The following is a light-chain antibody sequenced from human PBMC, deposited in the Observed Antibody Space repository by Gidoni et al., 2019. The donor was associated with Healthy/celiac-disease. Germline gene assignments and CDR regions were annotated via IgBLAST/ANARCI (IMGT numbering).Light chain of an antibody. CDR3: QQYGSSPRT. V-gene: IGKV3-20*01. J-gene: IGKJ1*01. CDR2: GAS. CDR1: QSISSSY. Sequence: EIVLTQSPGTLSLSPGERATLSCRASQSISSSYLAWYQQTPGQAPRFLIYGASSRATGIPDRFSGSGSGTDFTLTISRLEPEDFAVYYCQQYGSSPRTFGQGTKVEIK.